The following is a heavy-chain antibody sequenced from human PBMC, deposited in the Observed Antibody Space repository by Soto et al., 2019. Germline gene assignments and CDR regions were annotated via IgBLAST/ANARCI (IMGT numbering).Heavy chain of an antibody. D-gene: IGHD3-22*01. CDR3: ARTTAYETSGYYYHTY. Sequence: ASVKVSCKASGYTFTTYAMHWVRQAPGQRLEWMGWINADNGNTKYAQKLQGRVTMTTDTSTSTAYMELSSLISDDTAVYYCARTTAYETSGYYYHTYWGQGTQVTVSS. CDR1: GYTFTTYA. V-gene: IGHV1-3*01. CDR2: INADNGNT. J-gene: IGHJ4*02.